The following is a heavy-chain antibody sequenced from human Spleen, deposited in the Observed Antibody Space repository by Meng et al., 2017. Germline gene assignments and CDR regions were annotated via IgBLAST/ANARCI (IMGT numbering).Heavy chain of an antibody. CDR3: ARRGGYCSSTSCYDRPYYYYGMDV. D-gene: IGHD2-2*01. Sequence: GESLKISCKGSGYSFTSYWIGWVRQMPGKGLEWMGIIYPGDSDTRYSPSFQGQVTISADKSISTAYLQWSSLEASDTAMYYCARRGGYCSSTSCYDRPYYYYGMDVWGQGTTVTVSS. CDR2: IYPGDSDT. CDR1: GYSFTSYW. J-gene: IGHJ6*01. V-gene: IGHV5-51*01.